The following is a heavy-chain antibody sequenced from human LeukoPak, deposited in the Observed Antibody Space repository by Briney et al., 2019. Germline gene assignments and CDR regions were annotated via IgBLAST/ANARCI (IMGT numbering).Heavy chain of an antibody. Sequence: PGGSLRLSCAASGFPFSSYGMHWVRQAPGKGLEWLSFITNSGNSIYYADSVRGRFTISRDDAKNSLYLQINSLRAGDTAVYYCARGRAVANIGQLSPFHYCGQGTLVTVSS. V-gene: IGHV3-48*04. D-gene: IGHD6-19*01. CDR2: ITNSGNSI. CDR3: ARGRAVANIGQLSPFHY. J-gene: IGHJ4*02. CDR1: GFPFSSYG.